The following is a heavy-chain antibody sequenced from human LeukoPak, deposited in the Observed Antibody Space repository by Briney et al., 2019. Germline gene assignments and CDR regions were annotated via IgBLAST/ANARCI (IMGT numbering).Heavy chain of an antibody. CDR2: ISSNGGST. D-gene: IGHD3-3*01. CDR1: GFTFSSYA. Sequence: GGSLRLSCSASGFTFSSYAMHWVRQAPGKGLQYVSAISSNGGSTYYADSAKGRFTVSRDNSRNTLYLQMSSLRVEDTAVYYCVKSTEGFCEDWGQGTLVTVSS. V-gene: IGHV3-64D*06. J-gene: IGHJ4*02. CDR3: VKSTEGFCED.